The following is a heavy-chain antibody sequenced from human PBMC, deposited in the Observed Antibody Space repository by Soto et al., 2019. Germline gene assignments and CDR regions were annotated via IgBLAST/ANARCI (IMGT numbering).Heavy chain of an antibody. CDR1: GFTFRSYA. V-gene: IGHV3-23*01. CDR2: ISGSGGST. J-gene: IGHJ4*02. D-gene: IGHD3-10*01. CDR3: AKNPRHYYGSGSYFDY. Sequence: GGSLRLSCAASGFTFRSYAMSWVRQAPGKGLEWVSAISGSGGSTYYADSGKGRFTISRDNSKNTLYLQMNSLRAEDTAVYYCAKNPRHYYGSGSYFDYWGQGTLVTVSS.